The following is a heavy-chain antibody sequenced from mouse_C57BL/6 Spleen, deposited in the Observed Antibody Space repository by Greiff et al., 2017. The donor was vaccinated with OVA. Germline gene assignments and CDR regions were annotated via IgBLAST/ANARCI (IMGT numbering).Heavy chain of an antibody. CDR2: ISSGSSTI. D-gene: IGHD1-1*01. V-gene: IGHV5-17*01. CDR3: ARRTVVARNAMDY. CDR1: GFTFSDYG. J-gene: IGHJ4*01. Sequence: EVQGVESGGGLVKPGGSLKLSCAASGFTFSDYGMHWVRQAPEKGLEWVAYISSGSSTIYYADTVKGRFTISRDNAKNTLFLQMTSLRSEDTAMYYCARRTVVARNAMDYWGQGTSVTVSS.